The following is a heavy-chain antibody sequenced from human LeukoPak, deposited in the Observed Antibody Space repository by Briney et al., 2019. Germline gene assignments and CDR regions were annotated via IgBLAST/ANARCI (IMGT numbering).Heavy chain of an antibody. V-gene: IGHV1-8*03. Sequence: ASVKVSCKASGYTFTSYDINWVRQATGQGLEWMGWMNPNSGNTGYAQKFQGRVTIARNTSISTAYMELSSLRSEDTAVYYCARGRGYSYGYCMDVWGKGTTVTVSS. J-gene: IGHJ6*03. CDR2: MNPNSGNT. D-gene: IGHD5-18*01. CDR3: ARGRGYSYGYCMDV. CDR1: GYTFTSYD.